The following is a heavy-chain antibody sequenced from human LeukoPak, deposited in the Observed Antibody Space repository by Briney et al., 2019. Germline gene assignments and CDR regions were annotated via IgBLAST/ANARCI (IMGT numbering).Heavy chain of an antibody. Sequence: GASVTVSCKVSGYTLTELSMHWVRQAPGKGLEWMGGFDPEDGETIYEQKFQGRVTMTEDTSTDTAYMELSSLRSEYTAVYYCATIPRHYYDSSGYYYFDYWGQGTLVTVSS. V-gene: IGHV1-24*01. CDR3: ATIPRHYYDSSGYYYFDY. J-gene: IGHJ4*02. D-gene: IGHD3-22*01. CDR1: GYTLTELS. CDR2: FDPEDGET.